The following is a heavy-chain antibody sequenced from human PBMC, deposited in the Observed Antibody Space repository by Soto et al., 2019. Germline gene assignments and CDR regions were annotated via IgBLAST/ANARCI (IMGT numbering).Heavy chain of an antibody. V-gene: IGHV3-30*18. CDR3: ANAASDSGTTAARLRVHLVS. J-gene: IGHJ4*01. CDR1: GLRFRTILYCD. Sequence: PGVTLRRSGGAPGLRFRTILYCDSHSVRQAPGNGREWAAVIARDGTNKYYSESLKRRLTISRDNSKKTLYLERGSLRVEDTGVYPCANAASDSGTTAARLRVHLVSGGQETLLEASS. CDR2: IARDGTNK. D-gene: IGHD2-21*02.